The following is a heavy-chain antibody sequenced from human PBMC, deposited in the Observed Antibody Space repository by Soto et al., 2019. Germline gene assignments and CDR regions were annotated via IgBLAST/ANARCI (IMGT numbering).Heavy chain of an antibody. V-gene: IGHV1-18*01. CDR1: GYTFTSYR. D-gene: IGHD3-3*01. J-gene: IGHJ6*03. CDR3: ARVVTYYDFWSGYSGAHYYYYMDV. Sequence: GALVKVSCKASGYTFTSYRISWVRLETGQGLEWMGWISAYNGNTNYAQKLQGRVTMTTDTSTSTAYMELRSLRSDDTAVYYCARVVTYYDFWSGYSGAHYYYYMDVWGKGTTVTVSS. CDR2: ISAYNGNT.